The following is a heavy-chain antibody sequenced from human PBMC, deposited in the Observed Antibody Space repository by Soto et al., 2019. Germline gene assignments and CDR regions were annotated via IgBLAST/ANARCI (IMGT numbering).Heavy chain of an antibody. CDR3: ARVWIQLPYYDYGMDV. V-gene: IGHV1-3*01. J-gene: IGHJ6*02. D-gene: IGHD5-18*01. CDR1: GYTFTSYA. Sequence: QVQLVQSGAEVKKPGASVKVSCKASGYTFTSYAMHWVRQAPGQRLEWMGWINAGNGNTKYSQKFQGRVTITRDTSASTAYMELSSLRSEDTAVYYCARVWIQLPYYDYGMDVWGQGTTVTVSS. CDR2: INAGNGNT.